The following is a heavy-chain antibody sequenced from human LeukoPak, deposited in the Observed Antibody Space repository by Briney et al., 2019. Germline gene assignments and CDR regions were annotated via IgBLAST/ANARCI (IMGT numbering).Heavy chain of an antibody. CDR3: ASKAVAGTFSRFDP. D-gene: IGHD6-19*01. V-gene: IGHV4-39*01. J-gene: IGHJ5*02. CDR2: IYYSGST. CDR1: GGSISSSSYY. Sequence: SETLSLTCTVSGGSISSSSYYWGWIRQPPGKGLEWIGSIYYSGSTYYNPSLKSRVTISVDTSKNQFSLKLSSVTAADTAVYYCASKAVAGTFSRFDPWAREPWSPSPQ.